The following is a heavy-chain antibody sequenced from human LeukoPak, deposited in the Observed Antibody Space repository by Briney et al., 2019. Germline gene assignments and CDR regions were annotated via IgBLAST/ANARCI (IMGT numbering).Heavy chain of an antibody. CDR1: GGSISSSSCY. D-gene: IGHD3-9*01. CDR3: AVRKEYDILDY. Sequence: SETLSLTCTVSGGSISSSSCYWGWIRQPPGKGLEWIGSIYYSGSTYYNPSLKSRVTISVDTSKNQFSLKLSSVTAADTAVYYCAVRKEYDILDYWGQGTLVTVSS. CDR2: IYYSGST. V-gene: IGHV4-39*01. J-gene: IGHJ4*02.